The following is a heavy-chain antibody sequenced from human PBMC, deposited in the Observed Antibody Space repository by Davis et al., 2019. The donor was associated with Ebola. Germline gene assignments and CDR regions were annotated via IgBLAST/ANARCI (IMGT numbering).Heavy chain of an antibody. CDR2: IYSGGST. Sequence: GGSLRLSCAASGFTFSSYGMHWVRQAPGKGLEWVSVIYSGGSTYYADSVKGRFTISRDNSKNTLYLQMNSLRAEDTAVYYCASRLNSNYRQIYYYYYGMDVWGQGTTVTVSS. CDR1: GFTFSSYG. V-gene: IGHV3-NL1*01. CDR3: ASRLNSNYRQIYYYYYGMDV. J-gene: IGHJ6*02. D-gene: IGHD4-11*01.